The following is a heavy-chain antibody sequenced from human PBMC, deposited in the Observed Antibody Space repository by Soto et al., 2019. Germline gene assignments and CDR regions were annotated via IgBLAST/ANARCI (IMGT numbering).Heavy chain of an antibody. D-gene: IGHD3-16*01. CDR1: GYTFTDYF. J-gene: IGHJ4*02. CDR3: ARDPIRGGVPYFFDF. CDR2: VNPDTGVA. V-gene: IGHV1-2*02. Sequence: ASVKVSCKASGYTFTDYFVHWVRLAPGQGLEWMGWVNPDTGVATFPQKFQGRVTVTRDASINTDYMELTHLTSEDTGIYYCARDPIRGGVPYFFDFWGRGTPVTVSS.